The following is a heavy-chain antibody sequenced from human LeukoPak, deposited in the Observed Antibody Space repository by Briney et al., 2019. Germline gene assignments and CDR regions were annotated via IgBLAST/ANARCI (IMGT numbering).Heavy chain of an antibody. CDR3: ARSSRSSGANWFDP. J-gene: IGHJ5*02. D-gene: IGHD6-6*01. CDR2: ITGSGDTT. CDR1: GFSFSSYS. Sequence: GGSLRLSCAASGFSFSSYSMQWVRQAPGKGLEYVSAITGSGDTTYYANSVKGRFTISRDNSQNTLYLQMGSLTTEDMAVYYCARSSRSSGANWFDPWGQGTLVTVSS. V-gene: IGHV3-64*01.